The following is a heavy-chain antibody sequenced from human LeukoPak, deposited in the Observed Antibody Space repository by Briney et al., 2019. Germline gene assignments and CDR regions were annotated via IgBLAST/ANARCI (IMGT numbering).Heavy chain of an antibody. J-gene: IGHJ4*02. Sequence: SETLSLTCAVYGGSFSGYYWSWIRQPPGKGLEWIGHKYYSGSTYYNPSLKSRVTISVKTSKNQFSLKLSSVTAADTAVYYCARVTGYMIEDYFDYWGQGTLVTVSS. V-gene: IGHV4-34*01. CDR3: ARVTGYMIEDYFDY. CDR1: GGSFSGYY. D-gene: IGHD3-22*01. CDR2: KYYSGST.